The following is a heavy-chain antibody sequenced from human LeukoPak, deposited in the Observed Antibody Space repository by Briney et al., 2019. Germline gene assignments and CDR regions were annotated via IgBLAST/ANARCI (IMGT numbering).Heavy chain of an antibody. V-gene: IGHV3-30*09. D-gene: IGHD3-3*01. CDR1: ECTFSNYA. CDR3: ARGDVWSGYYMYYLDY. CDR2: ISYDGNNK. J-gene: IGHJ4*02. Sequence: GGSLRLSCVASECTFSNYAMHWVRQAPVKGLEWLAVISYDGNNKFYADSVKGRFAISRDNSKNTLYLQMNSLRDEDTAVYYCARGDVWSGYYMYYLDYWGQGTLVTVSS.